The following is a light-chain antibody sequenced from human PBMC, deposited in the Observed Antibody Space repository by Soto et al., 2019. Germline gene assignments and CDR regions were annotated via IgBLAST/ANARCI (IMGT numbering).Light chain of an antibody. Sequence: QSVLTQSPSASGTPGQRVIIACSGSSSNIGSNHVNWYRHLPGAAPKLLIFRSDQRPPGVPARFSASKSGTTASLAITGLQSGDEADYYCAAWDDSRYGVVFGGGTKLTVL. CDR1: SSNIGSNH. CDR3: AAWDDSRYGVV. CDR2: RSD. V-gene: IGLV1-44*01. J-gene: IGLJ2*01.